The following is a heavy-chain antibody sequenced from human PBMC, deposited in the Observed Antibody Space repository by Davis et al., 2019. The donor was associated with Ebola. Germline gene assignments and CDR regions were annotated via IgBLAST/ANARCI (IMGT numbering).Heavy chain of an antibody. D-gene: IGHD5-18*01. Sequence: GESLKISCSASGFDFSGYSMTWVRQAPGKGLEWISYISDSGSTTYYTDSVKGRFTISRDNAKNSLYLQMNTLRVEDTAIYYCVPGTWIRGQGTLVTVS. CDR3: VPGTWI. J-gene: IGHJ4*02. CDR2: ISDSGSTT. CDR1: GFDFSGYS. V-gene: IGHV3-48*04.